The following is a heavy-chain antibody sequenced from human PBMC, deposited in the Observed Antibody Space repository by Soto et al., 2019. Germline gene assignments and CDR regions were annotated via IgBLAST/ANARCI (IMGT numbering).Heavy chain of an antibody. J-gene: IGHJ3*02. Sequence: EVQLVESGGGLVKPGGSLRLSCEASGFTFSSYSMNWVRQAPGKGLEWVSSISSSSSYIYYADSVKGRFTISRDNAKNSLYLQMNSLRAEDTAVYYCARPFWSALTDAFDIWGQGTMVTVSS. D-gene: IGHD3-3*01. CDR2: ISSSSSYI. V-gene: IGHV3-21*01. CDR1: GFTFSSYS. CDR3: ARPFWSALTDAFDI.